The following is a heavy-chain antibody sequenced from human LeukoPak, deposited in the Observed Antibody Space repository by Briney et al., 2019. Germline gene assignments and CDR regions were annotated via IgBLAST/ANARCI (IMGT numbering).Heavy chain of an antibody. CDR2: IYYSGST. D-gene: IGHD4-17*01. Sequence: PSETLSLTCTVSGGSISSGDYYWSWIRQPPGKGLEWIGYIYYSGSTNYNPSLKSRVTISVDTSKNQFSLKLSSVTAADTAVYYCARDNTVTTTIDYWGQGTLVTVSS. J-gene: IGHJ4*02. CDR1: GGSISSGDYY. V-gene: IGHV4-30-4*08. CDR3: ARDNTVTTTIDY.